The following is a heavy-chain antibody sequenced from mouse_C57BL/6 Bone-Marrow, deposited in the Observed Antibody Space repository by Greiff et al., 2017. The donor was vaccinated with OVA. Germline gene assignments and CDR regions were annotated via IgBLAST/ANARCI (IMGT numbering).Heavy chain of an antibody. J-gene: IGHJ2*01. Sequence: QVQLQQPGAELVKPGASVKLSCKASGYTFTSYWMQWVKQRPGQGLEWIGEIDPSDSYTNYNQTFKGKATLTVDTSSSTAYMQLRSLTSEVSAVYSCARSPSPYYYCSSYEDYWGHGTTLTVSS. V-gene: IGHV1-50*01. D-gene: IGHD1-1*01. CDR2: IDPSDSYT. CDR1: GYTFTSYW. CDR3: ARSPSPYYYCSSYEDY.